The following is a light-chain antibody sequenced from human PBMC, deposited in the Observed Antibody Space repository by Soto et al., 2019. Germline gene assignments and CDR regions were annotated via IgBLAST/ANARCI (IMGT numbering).Light chain of an antibody. CDR1: RNIGMD. CDR3: QESYSLLWT. Sequence: DFQMTQSPPSLSASVGDRVTITCRTSRNIGMDLNWYQQKPGKAPKLLIHAASNLQSGVSSRFSGSGSGTDFSLTITSLQPEDFATYYCQESYSLLWTFGQGTKVEIK. J-gene: IGKJ1*01. CDR2: AAS. V-gene: IGKV1-39*01.